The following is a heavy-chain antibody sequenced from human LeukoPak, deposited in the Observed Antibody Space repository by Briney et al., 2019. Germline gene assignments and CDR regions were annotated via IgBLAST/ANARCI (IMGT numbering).Heavy chain of an antibody. CDR1: AYPISSAHY. V-gene: IGHV4-38-2*02. D-gene: IGHD7-27*01. J-gene: IGHJ5*02. CDR3: ARGILGNWLDP. CDR2: FHHSGNT. Sequence: SETLSLTCSVSAYPISSAHYWGWIRQPPGKGLEWIGSFHHSGNTYYNPSLKSRVTISVDTSKNQFSLKLHSVTAADTAVYYCARGILGNWLDPWGQGTLVTVSS.